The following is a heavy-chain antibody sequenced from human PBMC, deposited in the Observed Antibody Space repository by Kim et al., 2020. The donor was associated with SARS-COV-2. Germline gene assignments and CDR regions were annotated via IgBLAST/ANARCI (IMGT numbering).Heavy chain of an antibody. CDR3: ATRGGNILTGYYLLDY. D-gene: IGHD3-9*01. V-gene: IGHV1-2*02. Sequence: ASVKVSCKASGYTFTGYYMHWVRQAPGQGLEWMGWINPNSGGTNYAQKFQGRVTMTRDTSISTAYMELSRLRSDDTAVYYCATRGGNILTGYYLLDYWGPGTLVTVSS. CDR1: GYTFTGYY. CDR2: INPNSGGT. J-gene: IGHJ4*02.